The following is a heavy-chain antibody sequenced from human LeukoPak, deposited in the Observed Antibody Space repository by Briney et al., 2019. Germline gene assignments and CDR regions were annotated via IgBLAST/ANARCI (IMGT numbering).Heavy chain of an antibody. J-gene: IGHJ4*02. CDR3: AKSLIQLPYYFDY. Sequence: GGSLRLSCAASGFTFSSYAMSWVRQAPGKGLEWVSAISGSGGSTYYADSVKGRFTISRDNSKNTLYLQMNSLRAEDTAVHYCAKSLIQLPYYFDYWGQGTLVTVSS. CDR2: ISGSGGST. D-gene: IGHD5-18*01. CDR1: GFTFSSYA. V-gene: IGHV3-23*01.